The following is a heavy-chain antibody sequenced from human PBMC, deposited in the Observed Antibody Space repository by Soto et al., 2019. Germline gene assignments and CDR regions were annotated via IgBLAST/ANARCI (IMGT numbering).Heavy chain of an antibody. V-gene: IGHV4-34*01. Sequence: SETLSLTCAVYGGSFSGYYWSWIRQPPGKGLEWIGEINHSGSTNYNPSLKSRVTISVDTSKNQFSLKLSSVTAADTAVYYCARDLGLNIVATIKAYYFDYWGQGTLVTVSS. CDR1: GGSFSGYY. D-gene: IGHD5-12*01. J-gene: IGHJ4*02. CDR3: ARDLGLNIVATIKAYYFDY. CDR2: INHSGST.